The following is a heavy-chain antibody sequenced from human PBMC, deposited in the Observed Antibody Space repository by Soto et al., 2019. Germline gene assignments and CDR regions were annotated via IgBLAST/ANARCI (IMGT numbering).Heavy chain of an antibody. J-gene: IGHJ6*02. CDR1: GGTPSNSA. D-gene: IGHD3-22*01. Sequence: QVHLLLQSGAEVKKPGSPVKVSCKASGGTPSNSAISWVRQAPGQGLEWRGGIIPVFGLVKYAQNFQGRVTITADESTNTAYMELSSLRPEDTAVYYCAGGRIVVVGSRAYYGMDVWGQGTTVTVSS. CDR3: AGGRIVVVGSRAYYGMDV. CDR2: IIPVFGLV. V-gene: IGHV1-69*01.